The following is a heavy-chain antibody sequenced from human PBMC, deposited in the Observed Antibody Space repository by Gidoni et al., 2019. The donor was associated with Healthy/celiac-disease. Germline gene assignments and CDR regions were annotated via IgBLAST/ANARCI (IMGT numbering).Heavy chain of an antibody. J-gene: IGHJ4*02. V-gene: IGHV3-66*01. CDR3: ARDGSSTYYYDSSGYYY. CDR1: GFTVSSNY. Sequence: EVQLVESGGGLVQPGGSLRLSCAASGFTVSSNYMSWVRQAPGKGLEWVSVIYSGGSTYSADSVKGRFTISRDNSKNTLYLQMNSLRAEDTAVYYCARDGSSTYYYDSSGYYYWGQGTLVTVSS. CDR2: IYSGGST. D-gene: IGHD3-22*01.